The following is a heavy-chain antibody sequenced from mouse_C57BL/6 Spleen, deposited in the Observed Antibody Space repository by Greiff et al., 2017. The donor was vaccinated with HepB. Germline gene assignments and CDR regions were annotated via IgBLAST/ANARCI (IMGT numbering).Heavy chain of an antibody. Sequence: VQRVESGPGLVAPSQSLSITCTVSGFSLTSYAISWVRQPPGKGLEWLGVIWTGGGTNYNSALKSRLSISKDNSKSQVFLKMNSLQTDDTARYYCARNYYGSTGNFDYWGQGTTLTVSS. V-gene: IGHV2-9-1*01. D-gene: IGHD1-1*01. CDR1: GFSLTSYA. CDR3: ARNYYGSTGNFDY. J-gene: IGHJ2*01. CDR2: IWTGGGT.